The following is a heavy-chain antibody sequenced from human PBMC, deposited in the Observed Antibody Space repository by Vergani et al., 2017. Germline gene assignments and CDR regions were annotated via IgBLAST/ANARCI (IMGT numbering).Heavy chain of an antibody. D-gene: IGHD4-11*01. CDR3: ARSPPTVTTGWFDP. J-gene: IGHJ5*02. V-gene: IGHV1-69*01. CDR1: GGTSSSYA. Sequence: QVQLVQSGAEVKKLGSSVKVSCKASGGTSSSYAISWVRQAPGQGLEWMGGIIPIFGTANYAQKIQGRVTITADESTSTAYMELSSLRSEDTAVYYCARSPPTVTTGWFDPWGQGTLVTVSS. CDR2: IIPIFGTA.